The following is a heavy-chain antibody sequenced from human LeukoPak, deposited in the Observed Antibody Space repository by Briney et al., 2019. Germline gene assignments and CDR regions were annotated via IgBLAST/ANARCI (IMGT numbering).Heavy chain of an antibody. CDR2: TRYDGTNR. CDR1: GFNFNSYG. J-gene: IGHJ6*02. Sequence: GGSLRLSCAASGFNFNSYGMHWVRQAPGKGLEWVAFTRYDGTNRYYADSVKGRFTISRDNSKNTLYLQMNSLRAEDTAVYYCAKPTTVESYYYGMDVWGQGTTVTVSS. V-gene: IGHV3-30*02. D-gene: IGHD1-1*01. CDR3: AKPTTVESYYYGMDV.